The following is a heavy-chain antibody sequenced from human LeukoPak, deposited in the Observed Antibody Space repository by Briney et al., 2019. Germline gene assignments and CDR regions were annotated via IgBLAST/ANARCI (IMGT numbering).Heavy chain of an antibody. CDR3: ARAYDYVWGSYRYTDY. CDR2: ISSSGSTI. V-gene: IGHV3-48*03. CDR1: GFTFSSYE. Sequence: PGGSLGLSCAASGFTFSSYEMNWVRQAPGKGLEWVSYISSSGSTIYYADSVKGRFTISRDNAKNSLYLQMNSLRAEDTAVYYCARAYDYVWGSYRYTDYWGQGTLVTVSS. D-gene: IGHD3-16*02. J-gene: IGHJ4*02.